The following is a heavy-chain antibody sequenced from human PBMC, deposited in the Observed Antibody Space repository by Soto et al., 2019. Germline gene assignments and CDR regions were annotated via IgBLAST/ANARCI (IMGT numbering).Heavy chain of an antibody. CDR1: GGSIISTNW. J-gene: IGHJ4*02. CDR2: IYHVGST. Sequence: SETLSLTCAVSGGSIISTNWWTWVRQSPGKGLEWIGEIYHVGSTNYNPSLKGRLAISVDKAKKQFSLKLTSVAAADAGVYFCARVPPTGDYLDSWGQGTLVTVSS. CDR3: ARVPPTGDYLDS. V-gene: IGHV4-4*02. D-gene: IGHD3-10*01.